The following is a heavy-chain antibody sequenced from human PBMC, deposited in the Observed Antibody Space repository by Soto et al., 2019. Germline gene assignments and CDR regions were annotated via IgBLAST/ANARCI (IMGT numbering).Heavy chain of an antibody. Sequence: QITLKESGPTLVKPTQTLTLTCTFSGFSLSTSGVGVGWIRQPPGKALEWLALIYWDDDKRYSPSLKSRLTNTKDTSKNQVVLTMTNMDPVDTATYYCAHSLLLWFGDPRGYFDYWGQGTLVTVSS. CDR3: AHSLLLWFGDPRGYFDY. CDR1: GFSLSTSGVG. D-gene: IGHD3-10*01. J-gene: IGHJ4*02. V-gene: IGHV2-5*02. CDR2: IYWDDDK.